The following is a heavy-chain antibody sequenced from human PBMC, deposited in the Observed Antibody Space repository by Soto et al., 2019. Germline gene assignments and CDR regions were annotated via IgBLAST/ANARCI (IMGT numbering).Heavy chain of an antibody. D-gene: IGHD1-26*01. Sequence: GGSLRLSCEASGFTFSGYGMHWVRQAPIEWMEWVKVNTNYATNEYYEDSVKGRFTTSRDNFKNTMYLQMNSLRIEGTAVYFCAKEDPSGRYSLDYWGQGSQVTVSS. J-gene: IGHJ4*02. V-gene: IGHV3-30*05. CDR3: AKEDPSGRYSLDY. CDR1: GFTFSGYG. CDR2: NTNYATNE.